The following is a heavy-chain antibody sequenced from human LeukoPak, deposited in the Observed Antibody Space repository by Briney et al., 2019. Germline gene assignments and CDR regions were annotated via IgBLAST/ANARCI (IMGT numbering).Heavy chain of an antibody. D-gene: IGHD4-17*01. V-gene: IGHV3-66*01. CDR1: GFTVSSNY. CDR2: IYSGGST. J-gene: IGHJ3*02. CDR3: ARETTGAFDI. Sequence: GGSLRLSCAASGFTVSSNYMSWVRQAPGKGLEWVSVIYSGGSTYYADSVKGRFTISRANSKNTLYLQMNSLRAEDTAVYYCARETTGAFDIWGQGTMVTVSS.